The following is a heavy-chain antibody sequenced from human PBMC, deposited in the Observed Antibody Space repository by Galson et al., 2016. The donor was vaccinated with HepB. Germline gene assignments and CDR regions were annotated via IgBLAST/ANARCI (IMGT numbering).Heavy chain of an antibody. Sequence: SETLSLTCTVSGGSISSSSSYWGWIRQPPGKGLEWIGSIYYSGSTYYKPSLKSRVTISVDTSKNQFSLTLSSVTAADTAMYYCAGRSDRSSGRTFDYWGQGTLVTVSS. V-gene: IGHV4-39*01. CDR3: AGRSDRSSGRTFDY. CDR1: GGSISSSSSY. J-gene: IGHJ4*02. D-gene: IGHD6-19*01. CDR2: IYYSGST.